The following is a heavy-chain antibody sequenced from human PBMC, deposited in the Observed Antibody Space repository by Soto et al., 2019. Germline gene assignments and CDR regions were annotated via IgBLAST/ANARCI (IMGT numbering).Heavy chain of an antibody. D-gene: IGHD3-10*01. CDR1: GGSISSGGYY. J-gene: IGHJ4*02. V-gene: IGHV4-31*03. CDR3: ARVGAGGFGELLALDY. Sequence: QVQLQESGPGLVKPSQTLSLTCTVSGGSISSGGYYWSWIRQHPGKGLEWIGYIYYSGSTYYNPSLQSRVNISVDTSKNQFSLKLSSVTAADTAVYYCARVGAGGFGELLALDYWGQGTLVTVSS. CDR2: IYYSGST.